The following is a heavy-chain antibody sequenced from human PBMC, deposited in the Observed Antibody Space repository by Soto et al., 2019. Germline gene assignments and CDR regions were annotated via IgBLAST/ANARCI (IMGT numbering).Heavy chain of an antibody. CDR3: ASTPVTGRYSYYGMDA. CDR1: SFYA. D-gene: IGHD4-4*01. V-gene: IGHV1-69*01. CDR2: LIPVFDTP. J-gene: IGHJ6*02. Sequence: QVQPVQSGSEVKKPGSSVRVSCKTGSFYAVSWVRQAPGQGLEWMGGLIPVFDTPSYAQKFQGRVTITADESKRTAYMELSRLRSEDTARYYCASTPVTGRYSYYGMDAWDQGIAVTVSS.